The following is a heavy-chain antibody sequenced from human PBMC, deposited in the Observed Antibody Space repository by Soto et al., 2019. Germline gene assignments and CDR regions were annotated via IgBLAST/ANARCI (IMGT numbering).Heavy chain of an antibody. Sequence: SETLSLTCTVSGDSISSYYWSWIRQPAGKGLEWIGRIYTSGSTNYNPSLKSRVTMSVDTSKNQFSLKLSSVTAADTAVYYCARGGYCSGGSCYVSWFDPWGQGALVTVSS. J-gene: IGHJ5*02. V-gene: IGHV4-4*07. CDR3: ARGGYCSGGSCYVSWFDP. D-gene: IGHD2-15*01. CDR1: GDSISSYY. CDR2: IYTSGST.